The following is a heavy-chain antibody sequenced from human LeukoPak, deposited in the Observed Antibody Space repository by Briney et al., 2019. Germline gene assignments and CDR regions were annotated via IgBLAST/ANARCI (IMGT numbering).Heavy chain of an antibody. CDR3: ARNDYGDS. Sequence: GGSLRLSCAASGFTFSSYWMSWVRQMPGKGLEWMGIIYPGDSDTRYSPSFQGQVTISADKSISTAYLQRSSLKASDTAMYYCARNDYGDSWGQGTLVTVSS. V-gene: IGHV5-51*01. CDR1: GFTFSSYW. J-gene: IGHJ4*02. CDR2: IYPGDSDT.